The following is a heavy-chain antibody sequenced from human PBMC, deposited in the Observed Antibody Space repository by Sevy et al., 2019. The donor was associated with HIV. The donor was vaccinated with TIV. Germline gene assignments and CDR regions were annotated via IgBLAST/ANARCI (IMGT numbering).Heavy chain of an antibody. CDR2: IHYSGST. J-gene: IGHJ4*02. Sequence: SQTLSLTWTVSGGSVSSGSYFWSWIRQPPGKGLEWIGYIHYSGSTNYNPSLKSRVTISVDTSKNQFSLNLSSVTAADTAVYYCARDSGTYPYYFDYWGQGTLVTVSS. V-gene: IGHV4-61*01. CDR3: ARDSGTYPYYFDY. D-gene: IGHD1-26*01. CDR1: GGSVSSGSYF.